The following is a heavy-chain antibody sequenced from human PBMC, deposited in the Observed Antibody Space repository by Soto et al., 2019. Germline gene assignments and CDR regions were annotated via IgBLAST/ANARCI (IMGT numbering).Heavy chain of an antibody. CDR1: GGTFSSYA. CDR2: IIPIFGTA. CDR3: ARDLDSSGYYPGGWFDP. D-gene: IGHD3-22*01. V-gene: IGHV1-69*01. J-gene: IGHJ5*02. Sequence: QVQLVQSGAEVKKPGSSVKVSCKASGGTFSSYAISWVRQSPGQGLEWMGGIIPIFGTANYAQKFQGRVTITADESTSTAYMELSSMRSEDTAVYYCARDLDSSGYYPGGWFDPWGQGTLVTVSS.